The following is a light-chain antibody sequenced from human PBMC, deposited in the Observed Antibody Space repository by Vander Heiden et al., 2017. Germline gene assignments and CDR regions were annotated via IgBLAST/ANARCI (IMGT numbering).Light chain of an antibody. CDR3: MQALQTPQYT. Sequence: DIVMTQSPLSLPVTPGEPASISCRSSQSLLHSNGYNYLDWYLQKPGQSPQLLIYLGSNRASGVPDRFSGSGSGTDFTLKISRVEAEDVGVYYCMQALQTPQYTFGHGTKLEIK. CDR2: LGS. J-gene: IGKJ2*01. V-gene: IGKV2-28*01. CDR1: QSLLHSNGYNY.